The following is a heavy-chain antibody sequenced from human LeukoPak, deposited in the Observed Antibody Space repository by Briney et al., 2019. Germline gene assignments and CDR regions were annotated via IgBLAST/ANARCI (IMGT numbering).Heavy chain of an antibody. V-gene: IGHV4-59*08. CDR2: IYYSGST. CDR3: TRRLVGATGYYFDY. CDR1: GGSISSYY. J-gene: IGHJ4*02. D-gene: IGHD1-26*01. Sequence: SETLSLTCTVSGGSISSYYWSWIRQPPGKGLEWIGYIYYSGSTNYNPSLKSRVTISVDTSKNQFSLKLSSVTAADTAVYYCTRRLVGATGYYFDYWGQGTLVTVSS.